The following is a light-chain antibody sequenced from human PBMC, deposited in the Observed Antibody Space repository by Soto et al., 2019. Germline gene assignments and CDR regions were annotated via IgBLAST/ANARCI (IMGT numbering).Light chain of an antibody. J-gene: IGLJ2*01. CDR2: LNSDGSH. CDR1: SGHSSYA. V-gene: IGLV4-69*01. Sequence: QAVVTQSPSASASLGASVKLTCTLSSGHSSYAIAWHQQQPEKGPRYLMKLNSDGSHSKGDGIPDRFSGSSSGAERYLTMSSLQSEDEADYYCQTWGTDIVIFGGGTKLTVL. CDR3: QTWGTDIVI.